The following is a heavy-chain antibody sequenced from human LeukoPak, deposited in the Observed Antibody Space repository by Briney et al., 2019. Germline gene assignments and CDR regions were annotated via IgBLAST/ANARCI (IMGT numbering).Heavy chain of an antibody. CDR1: GGSISSYF. CDR3: ARGGGIPDPDYYYYYYIDV. D-gene: IGHD2-2*02. V-gene: IGHV4-4*07. CDR2: IYSSGRT. Sequence: PSETLSLTCSVSGGSISSYFWSWIRQPAGKGLEWIGRIYSSGRTNYNAFLKSRVTMSVDTSKNQFSLKPSSVTAADTAVYYCARGGGIPDPDYYYYYYIDVWGKGTTVTVSS. J-gene: IGHJ6*03.